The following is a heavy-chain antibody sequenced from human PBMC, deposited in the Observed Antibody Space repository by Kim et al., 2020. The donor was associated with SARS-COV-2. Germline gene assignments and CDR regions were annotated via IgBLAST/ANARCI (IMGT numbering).Heavy chain of an antibody. Sequence: GGSLRLSCAASGFTFDDYTMHWVRQAPGKGLEWVSLISWDGGSTYYADSVKGRFTISRDNSKNSLYLQMNSLRTEDTALYYCAKDMVAARSYYYYGMDVWGQGTTVTVSS. CDR3: AKDMVAARSYYYYGMDV. J-gene: IGHJ6*02. CDR2: ISWDGGST. D-gene: IGHD6-6*01. CDR1: GFTFDDYT. V-gene: IGHV3-43*01.